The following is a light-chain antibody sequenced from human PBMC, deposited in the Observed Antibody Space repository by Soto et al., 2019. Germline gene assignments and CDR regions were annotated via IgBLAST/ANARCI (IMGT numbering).Light chain of an antibody. CDR3: SSYTSSSTYV. V-gene: IGLV2-14*01. CDR1: SSDVGGYNY. CDR2: DLS. Sequence: LTQPASVSGSPGQSITISCTGTSSDVGGYNYVSWYQQLPGKAPKLMIYDLSNRPSGVSNRFSGSKSGNTASLTISGLQAEDDADYYCSSYTSSSTYVFGTGTRSPS. J-gene: IGLJ1*01.